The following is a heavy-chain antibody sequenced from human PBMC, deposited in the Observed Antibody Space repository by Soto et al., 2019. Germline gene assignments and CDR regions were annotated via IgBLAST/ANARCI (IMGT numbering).Heavy chain of an antibody. CDR1: GFTFSNAW. CDR3: TTDGPGILTEFDY. CDR2: IKSKTDGGTT. V-gene: IGHV3-15*01. D-gene: IGHD3-9*01. J-gene: IGHJ4*02. Sequence: GGSLRLSCAASGFTFSNAWMSWVRQAPGKGLEWVGRIKSKTDGGTTDYAAPVKGRFTISRDDSKNTLYLQMNSLKTEDTAVYYCTTDGPGILTEFDYWGQGTLVTVSS.